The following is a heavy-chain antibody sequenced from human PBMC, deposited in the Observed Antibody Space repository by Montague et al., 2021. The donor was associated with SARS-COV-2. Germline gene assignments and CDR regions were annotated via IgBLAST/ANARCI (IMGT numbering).Heavy chain of an antibody. Sequence: SETLSLTCTVSGGSISSSSYYWGWIRQPPGKGLEWIGSIYYSGSTYYNPSLKSRVTISVDTSKNQFSLKLSSVTAADTAVYYCVRSRAERYFHWTKLDAHVKPYYFDYWGQGALVTVSS. CDR1: GGSISSSSYY. D-gene: IGHD3-9*01. V-gene: IGHV4-39*01. J-gene: IGHJ4*02. CDR3: VRSRAERYFHWTKLDAHVKPYYFDY. CDR2: IYYSGST.